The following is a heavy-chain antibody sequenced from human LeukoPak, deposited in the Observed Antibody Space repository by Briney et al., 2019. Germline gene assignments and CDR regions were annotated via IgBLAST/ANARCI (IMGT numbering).Heavy chain of an antibody. CDR2: TYYSGST. V-gene: IGHV4-59*01. J-gene: IGHJ4*02. CDR1: GGSISSYY. CDR3: ARGETIFSNFDY. D-gene: IGHD3-9*01. Sequence: PSETLSLTCTVSGGSISSYYWSWIRQPPGKGLEWIGYTYYSGSTNYNPSLKSRVTISVDTSKNQFSLKLSSVTAVDTAVYYCARGETIFSNFDYWGQGALVTVSS.